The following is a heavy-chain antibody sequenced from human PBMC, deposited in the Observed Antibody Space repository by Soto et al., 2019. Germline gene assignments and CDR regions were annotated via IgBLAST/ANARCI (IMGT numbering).Heavy chain of an antibody. CDR3: VKDLGCGGDCAFDY. J-gene: IGHJ4*02. CDR1: GFTFSGCV. V-gene: IGHV3-64D*06. CDR2: ISTNGDST. D-gene: IGHD2-21*02. Sequence: PGGSLRLSCSASGFTFSGCVMHWVRQAPGKGLEYVSVISTNGDSTHYADYVKGRFAISRDKSKNTLYLQMSSLRADDTAVYYCVKDLGCGGDCAFDYWGQGTLVTVSS.